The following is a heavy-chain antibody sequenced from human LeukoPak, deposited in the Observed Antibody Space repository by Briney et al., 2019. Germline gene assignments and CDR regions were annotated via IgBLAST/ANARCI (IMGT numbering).Heavy chain of an antibody. J-gene: IGHJ4*02. CDR3: ARDRYGDATVDY. V-gene: IGHV3-7*01. CDR1: GFTFSSYW. CDR2: IKQDGSEK. D-gene: IGHD4-17*01. Sequence: GGSLRLSCAASGFTFSSYWMTWVRQAPGKGLEWVANIKQDGSEKDYVDSVKGRFTISRDNAKNSLYLQMNSLRAEDTAVYFCARDRYGDATVDYWGQGILVTVSS.